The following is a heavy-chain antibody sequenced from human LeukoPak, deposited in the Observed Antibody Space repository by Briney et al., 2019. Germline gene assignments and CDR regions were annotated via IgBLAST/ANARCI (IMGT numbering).Heavy chain of an antibody. J-gene: IGHJ6*03. Sequence: PSETLSLTCTVSGGSISSYYWSWIRQPPGKGLEWIGYIYYSGSTNYNPSLKSRVTISVDTSKNQFSLKLRSVTAADTAVYYCARAPYSSSWSGYYYYYMDVWGKGTTVTISS. CDR2: IYYSGST. CDR3: ARAPYSSSWSGYYYYYMDV. D-gene: IGHD6-13*01. V-gene: IGHV4-59*12. CDR1: GGSISSYY.